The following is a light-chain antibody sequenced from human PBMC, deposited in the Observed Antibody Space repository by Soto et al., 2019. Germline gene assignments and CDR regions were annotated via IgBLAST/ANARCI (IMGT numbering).Light chain of an antibody. CDR2: KAS. J-gene: IGKJ1*01. CDR1: QSISDR. Sequence: DIQMTQSPSTLSASVGDRVTITCRGSQSISDRLAWYQQKTGRAPEVLIYKASTLESGVPSRFSGNGSGTEFTLTISSLQPDDFATYYCQEYTPSFTWTFGQGTKVDIK. V-gene: IGKV1-5*03. CDR3: QEYTPSFTWT.